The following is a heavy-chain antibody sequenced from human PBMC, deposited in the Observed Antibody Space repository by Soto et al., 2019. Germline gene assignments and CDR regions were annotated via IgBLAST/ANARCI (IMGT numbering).Heavy chain of an antibody. CDR3: ARGTVFWSGYYYYGMDV. D-gene: IGHD3-3*01. Sequence: SETLSLTCAVYGGSFSGYYWSWIRQPPGKGLEWIGEINHSGSTNYNPSLKSRVTISVDTSKNQFSLKLSSVTAADAAVYYCARGTVFWSGYYYYGMDVWGQGTTVTVS. V-gene: IGHV4-34*01. CDR1: GGSFSGYY. CDR2: INHSGST. J-gene: IGHJ6*02.